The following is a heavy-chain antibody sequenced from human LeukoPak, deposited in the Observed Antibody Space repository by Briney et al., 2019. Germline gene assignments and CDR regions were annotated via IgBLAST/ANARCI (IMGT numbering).Heavy chain of an antibody. CDR3: ARQNDLNWFDP. CDR1: GFTFSSYG. D-gene: IGHD3/OR15-3a*01. V-gene: IGHV3-21*01. Sequence: PGGSLRLSCAASGFTFSSYGMNWVRQAPGKGLEWVSSISSSSSYIYYADSVKGRFTISRDNAKNSLYLQMNSLRAEDTAVYYCARQNDLNWFDPWGQGTLVTVSS. CDR2: ISSSSSYI. J-gene: IGHJ5*02.